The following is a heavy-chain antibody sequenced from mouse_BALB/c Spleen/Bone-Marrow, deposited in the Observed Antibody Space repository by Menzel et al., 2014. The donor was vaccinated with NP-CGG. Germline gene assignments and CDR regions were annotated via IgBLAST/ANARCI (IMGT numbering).Heavy chain of an antibody. CDR1: GYSFTGYN. Sequence: EVQLQQSGLELEKPGASVKISCKASGYSFTGYNMNWVKQSNGKSLEWIGNIDPYSGGTSYNQKFKGKATLTVDKSSSTAYMQLKSLTSEDSAVYYCARSWVNYFDYWGQGTTLTVSS. CDR3: ARSWVNYFDY. J-gene: IGHJ2*01. CDR2: IDPYSGGT. D-gene: IGHD2-1*01. V-gene: IGHV1-39*01.